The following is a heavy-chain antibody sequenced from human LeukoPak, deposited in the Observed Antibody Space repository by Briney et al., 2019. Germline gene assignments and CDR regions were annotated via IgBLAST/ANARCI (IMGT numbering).Heavy chain of an antibody. CDR1: GFTFSGFT. J-gene: IGHJ6*02. CDR2: ISASGDKT. V-gene: IGHV3-23*01. CDR3: TRGPIHLWIHNAMDV. D-gene: IGHD5-18*01. Sequence: GGSLRLSCAASGFTFSGFTMSWVRQAPGKGLEWVSAISASGDKTFYRDSVKGHLTISRDNSKGTLYLQMNSLKTEDTAVYYCTRGPIHLWIHNAMDVWGQGTTVFVSS.